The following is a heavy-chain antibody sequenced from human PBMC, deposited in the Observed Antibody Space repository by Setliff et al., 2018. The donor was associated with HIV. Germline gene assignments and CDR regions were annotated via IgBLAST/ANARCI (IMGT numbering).Heavy chain of an antibody. CDR2: IWPDDSDT. CDR3: ARASDPSHRMPPTNYYYYMDV. Sequence: GESLKISCKGSGYTFTNYWVGWVRQMPGNGLEWMGLIWPDDSDTMYSPSFQGQVTMSVDKPISTAYLQWNSLKASDTAIYYCARASDPSHRMPPTNYYYYMDVWGKGTTVTVSS. V-gene: IGHV5-51*04. J-gene: IGHJ6*03. D-gene: IGHD2-2*01. CDR1: GYTFTNYW.